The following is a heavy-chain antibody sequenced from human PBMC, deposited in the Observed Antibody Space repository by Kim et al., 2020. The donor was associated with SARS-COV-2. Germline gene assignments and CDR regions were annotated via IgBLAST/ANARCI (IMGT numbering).Heavy chain of an antibody. CDR1: GASMSGYY. J-gene: IGHJ4*02. D-gene: IGHD2-21*01. Sequence: SETLSLTCTVSGASMSGYYWSWIRQPPGRGLEWIGDISYSGSTNYNPSLKTPVTMSIDRSNNQFSLRVTSVTAADTAVYFCARLSRGGNQLLPLVYFDSWGQGILATVSS. CDR3: ARLSRGGNQLLPLVYFDS. CDR2: ISYSGST. V-gene: IGHV4-59*13.